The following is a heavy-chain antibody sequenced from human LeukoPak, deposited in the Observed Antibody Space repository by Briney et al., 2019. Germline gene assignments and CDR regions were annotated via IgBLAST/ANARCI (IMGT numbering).Heavy chain of an antibody. J-gene: IGHJ4*02. CDR2: IYYSGST. D-gene: IGHD6-19*01. CDR1: GGSISSYY. CDR3: ARSGLIAVAGKTFDY. Sequence: SETLSLTCTVSGGSISSYYWSWIRQPPGKGLEWIGYIYYSGSTNYNPSLKSRVTISVDTSKNQFSLKLSSVTAADTAVYYCARSGLIAVAGKTFDYWGQGTLVTVSS. V-gene: IGHV4-59*01.